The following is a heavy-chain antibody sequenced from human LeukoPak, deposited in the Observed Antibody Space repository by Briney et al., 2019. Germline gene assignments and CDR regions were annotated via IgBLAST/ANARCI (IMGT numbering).Heavy chain of an antibody. CDR1: GFSFSDHY. D-gene: IGHD2/OR15-2a*01. J-gene: IGHJ4*02. Sequence: GGSLRLSCAAAGFSFSDHYMSWIRQAPGKGLEWVSFISSSGGTRYYVDSVKGRFTISRDNAKNSVILQMNSLRADDTAVYFCAGGAGFLIDYWGQGALVTVSS. CDR2: ISSSGGTR. CDR3: AGGAGFLIDY. V-gene: IGHV3-11*04.